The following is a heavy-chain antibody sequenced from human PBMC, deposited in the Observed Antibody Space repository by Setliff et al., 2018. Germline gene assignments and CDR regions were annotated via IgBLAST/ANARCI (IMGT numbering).Heavy chain of an antibody. CDR2: IYTSWST. V-gene: IGHV4-61*09. CDR1: GDSISSRPFY. Sequence: KPSETLSLTCTVSGDSISSRPFYWGWFRQPAGKELEWIGQIYTSWSTIYNPSLKSRVTILLDTSKNQFSLTLTSVTAADTAVYYCARTGTYRYFDYWGQGTLVTVSS. D-gene: IGHD1-1*01. CDR3: ARTGTYRYFDY. J-gene: IGHJ4*02.